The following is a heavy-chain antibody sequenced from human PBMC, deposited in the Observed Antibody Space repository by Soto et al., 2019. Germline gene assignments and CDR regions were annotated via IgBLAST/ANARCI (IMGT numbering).Heavy chain of an antibody. Sequence: QVQLQESGSGLVKPSQTLSLTCAVSGGSISSGGYSWSWIRQPPAKGLEWIGYIYHSGSNYFNPSLKSRVTTSEDRSKNQFSLKLSSVTAADTAVYYCARLPMVWGQGTLVTVSS. CDR1: GGSISSGGYS. V-gene: IGHV4-30-2*01. J-gene: IGHJ4*02. D-gene: IGHD3-10*01. CDR2: IYHSGSN. CDR3: ARLPMV.